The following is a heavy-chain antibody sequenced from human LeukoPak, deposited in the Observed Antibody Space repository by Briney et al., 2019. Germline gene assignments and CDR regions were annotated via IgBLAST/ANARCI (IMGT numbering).Heavy chain of an antibody. V-gene: IGHV4-4*07. CDR2: IYTSGST. J-gene: IGHJ3*02. CDR3: ASAPSRYCSSTSCPDAFDI. CDR1: GGSISSYY. D-gene: IGHD2-2*01. Sequence: SETLSLTYTVSGGSISSYYWSWIRQPAGKGLEWIGRIYTSGSTNYNPSLKSRVTISVDTSKNQFSLKLSSVTAADTAVYYCASAPSRYCSSTSCPDAFDIWAKGQWSPSLQ.